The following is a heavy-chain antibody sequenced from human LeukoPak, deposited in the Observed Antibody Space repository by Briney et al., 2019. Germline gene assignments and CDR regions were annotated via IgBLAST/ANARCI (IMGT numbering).Heavy chain of an antibody. CDR1: GFTFSSYS. J-gene: IGHJ4*02. CDR3: ASLGSGSYYDPFDY. Sequence: GRSLRLSCAASGFTFSSYSMNWVRQAPGKGLEWVSYISSSSSTIYYADSVKGRFTISRDNAKNSLYLQMNSLRAEDTAVYYCASLGSGSYYDPFDYWGQGTLVTVSS. D-gene: IGHD1-26*01. CDR2: ISSSSSTI. V-gene: IGHV3-48*01.